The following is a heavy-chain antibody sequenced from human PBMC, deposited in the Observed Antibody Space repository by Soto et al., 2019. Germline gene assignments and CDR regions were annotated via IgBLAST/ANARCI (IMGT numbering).Heavy chain of an antibody. CDR1: GGSISSYY. J-gene: IGHJ3*02. V-gene: IGHV4-59*01. D-gene: IGHD3-10*01. CDR2: IYYSGST. CDR3: ARDASRRGFDI. Sequence: QVQLQESGPGLVKPSETLSLTCTVSGGSISSYYWSWIRQPPGKGLEWIGYIYYSGSTNYNPSLKSRVTISVDTSKNQFSLKLSSVTAADTAVYYCARDASRRGFDIWGQGTMFTVSS.